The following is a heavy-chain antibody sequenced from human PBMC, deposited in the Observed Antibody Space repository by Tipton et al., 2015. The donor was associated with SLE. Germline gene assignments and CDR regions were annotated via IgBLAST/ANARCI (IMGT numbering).Heavy chain of an antibody. CDR1: GDPTSSSSFF. J-gene: IGHJ5*02. Sequence: TLSLTCTVSGDPTSSSSFFWGWFRPSPAKGLEWIGSVSHSGSTRYNPSFQSRVTITVDTSKNQFSLNLKSVTAADTAVYYCARPSSLTTGAFVPWGQGALVTISS. V-gene: IGHV4-39*07. D-gene: IGHD4-17*01. CDR2: VSHSGST. CDR3: ARPSSLTTGAFVP.